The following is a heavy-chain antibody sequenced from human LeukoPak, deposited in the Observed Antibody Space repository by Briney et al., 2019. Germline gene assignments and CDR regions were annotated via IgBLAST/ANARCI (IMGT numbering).Heavy chain of an antibody. CDR2: IYYSGST. CDR3: ARLQLMVYAEYYFDY. J-gene: IGHJ4*02. CDR1: GGSISSSSYY. Sequence: SETLSLTCPVSGGSISSSSYYWGWIRQPPGKGLEWIGSIYYSGSTYYNPSLKSRVTISVDTSKNQFSLKLSSVTAADTAVYYCARLQLMVYAEYYFDYWGQGTLVTVSS. D-gene: IGHD2-8*01. V-gene: IGHV4-39*01.